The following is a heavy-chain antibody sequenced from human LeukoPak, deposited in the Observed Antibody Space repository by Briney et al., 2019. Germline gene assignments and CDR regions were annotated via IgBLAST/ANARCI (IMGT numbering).Heavy chain of an antibody. V-gene: IGHV3-7*01. CDR1: GLTFSGYW. D-gene: IGHD6-19*01. CDR3: ASLIAVAGKPDY. J-gene: IGHJ4*02. CDR2: IKQDGSEK. Sequence: GGSLRLSCAASGLTFSGYWISWVRQAPGKGLEWVANIKQDGSEKYYVDSVKGRFTISRDNAKNSLYLQMNSLRAEDTAVYYCASLIAVAGKPDYWGQGTLVTVSS.